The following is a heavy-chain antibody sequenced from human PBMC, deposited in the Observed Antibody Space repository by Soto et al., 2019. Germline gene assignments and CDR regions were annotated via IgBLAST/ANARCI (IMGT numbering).Heavy chain of an antibody. D-gene: IGHD3-3*01. J-gene: IGHJ5*02. CDR2: IYYSGST. V-gene: IGHV4-39*01. CDR3: ARAPRITIFGVVMGWFDP. Sequence: PSETLSLTCTVSGGSISSSSYYWGWIRQPPGKGLEWIGSIYYSGSTYYNPSLKSRVTISVDTSKNQFSLKPSSVTAADTAVYYCARAPRITIFGVVMGWFDPWGQGTLVTVSS. CDR1: GGSISSSSYY.